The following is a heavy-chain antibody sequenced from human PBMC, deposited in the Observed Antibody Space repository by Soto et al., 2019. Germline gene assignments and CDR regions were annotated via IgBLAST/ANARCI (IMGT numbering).Heavy chain of an antibody. CDR3: ARFRYGGNGILTAPFDY. D-gene: IGHD4-17*01. CDR1: GGSISSYY. J-gene: IGHJ4*02. Sequence: SETLSLTCTVSGGSISSYYWSWIRQPPVKGLEWIGYIYYSGSTNYNPSLKSRVTISVDTSKNQFSLKLSSVTAADTAVYYCARFRYGGNGILTAPFDYWGQGTLVTVSS. V-gene: IGHV4-59*01. CDR2: IYYSGST.